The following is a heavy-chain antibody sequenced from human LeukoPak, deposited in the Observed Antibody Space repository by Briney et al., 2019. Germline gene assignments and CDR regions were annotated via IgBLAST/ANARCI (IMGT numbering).Heavy chain of an antibody. J-gene: IGHJ2*01. CDR3: AKGDTAMVGFNWYFDL. V-gene: IGHV3-9*03. CDR2: ISWNSGSI. Sequence: GGSLRLSCAASGFTFDDYAMHWVRQAPGKGLEWVSGISWNSGSIGYADSVKGRFTISRDNAKNSLYLQMNSLRAEDMALYYCAKGDTAMVGFNWYFDLWGRGTLVTVSS. CDR1: GFTFDDYA. D-gene: IGHD5-18*01.